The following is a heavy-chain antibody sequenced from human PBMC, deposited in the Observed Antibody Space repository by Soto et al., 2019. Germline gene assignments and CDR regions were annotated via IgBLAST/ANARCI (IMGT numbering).Heavy chain of an antibody. CDR2: INSDGSST. V-gene: IGHV3-74*01. Sequence: GGSLRLSCAASGFTFSSYWMHWVRQAPGKGLVWVSRINSDGSSTSYADSVKGRFTISRDNAKNTLYLQMNSLRAEDTAVYYCARYYYDSSGYYYFDYWGQGTLVTFSS. CDR3: ARYYYDSSGYYYFDY. J-gene: IGHJ4*02. D-gene: IGHD3-22*01. CDR1: GFTFSSYW.